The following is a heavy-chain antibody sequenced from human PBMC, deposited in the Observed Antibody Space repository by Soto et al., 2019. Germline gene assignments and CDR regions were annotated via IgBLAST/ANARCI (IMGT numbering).Heavy chain of an antibody. CDR2: IFYSDSF. J-gene: IGHJ4*02. V-gene: IGHV4-31*03. Sequence: QVQLQESGPGLVKSSQTLSLTCTVSGGSISSGGSYWSWIRQRPGKGLEWIGYIFYSDSFYYTPSLKGRVVIFAETSKNQFTLKLSSVPDADPAVYYCARAPETPPIFGVVRPYLFDFCGQRTLVTVSS. CDR3: ARAPETPPIFGVVRPYLFDF. CDR1: GGSISSGGSY. D-gene: IGHD3-3*01.